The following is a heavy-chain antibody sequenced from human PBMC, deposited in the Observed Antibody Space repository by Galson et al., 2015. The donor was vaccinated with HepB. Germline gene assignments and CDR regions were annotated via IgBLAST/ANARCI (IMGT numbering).Heavy chain of an antibody. CDR1: GYTFTSYA. J-gene: IGHJ4*02. D-gene: IGHD3-10*01. CDR3: ARIPGGGGIYYFDY. Sequence: SVKVSCKASGYTFTSYAMHWVRQAPGQRLEWMGWINAGNGNTKYSQKFQGRVTITRDTSASTAYMELSSLRSEDTAVYYCARIPGGGGIYYFDYWGQGTLVTVSS. CDR2: INAGNGNT. V-gene: IGHV1-3*01.